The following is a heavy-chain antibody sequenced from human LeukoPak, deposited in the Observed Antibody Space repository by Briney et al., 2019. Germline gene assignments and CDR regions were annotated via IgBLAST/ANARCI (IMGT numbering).Heavy chain of an antibody. CDR3: VRERGYSPDI. V-gene: IGHV3-48*03. CDR1: GFTFSNHG. Sequence: PGGSLRLSCAASGFTFSNHGMLWVRQAPGKGLEWVSYISSRGTTLDYADSVKGRFTISRDNAKDSLNLQMNSLRAEDTAVYYCVRERGYSPDIWGQGTMVTVSS. CDR2: ISSRGTTL. J-gene: IGHJ3*02. D-gene: IGHD5-12*01.